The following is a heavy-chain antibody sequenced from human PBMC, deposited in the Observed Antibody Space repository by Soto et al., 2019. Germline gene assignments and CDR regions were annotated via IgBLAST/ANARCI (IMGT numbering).Heavy chain of an antibody. CDR2: IVVGSGNT. J-gene: IGHJ4*02. CDR1: GFTFSHSA. CDR3: ATDKGDSFGYGSY. V-gene: IGHV1-58*01. D-gene: IGHD5-18*01. Sequence: SVKVFCKASGFTFSHSAVQWVRQARGQRLEWIGWIVVGSGNTNYAQKFQERVTITRDMSTTTAYMELSSLRSEDTAVYYCATDKGDSFGYGSYWGQGTLVTVSS.